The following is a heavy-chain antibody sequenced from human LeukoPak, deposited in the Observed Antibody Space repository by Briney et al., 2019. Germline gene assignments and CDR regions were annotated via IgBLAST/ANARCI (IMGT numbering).Heavy chain of an antibody. Sequence: SETLSLTCAVYGGSFSGYYWSWIRQPPGKGLEWIGEINHSGSTNYNPSLKSRVTLSVDTSKNQFSLKLSSVTAADTAVYYCARVGALGYYDSSGYYPTENWGQGTLVTVSS. CDR3: ARVGALGYYDSSGYYPTEN. CDR1: GGSFSGYY. D-gene: IGHD3-22*01. CDR2: INHSGST. J-gene: IGHJ4*02. V-gene: IGHV4-34*01.